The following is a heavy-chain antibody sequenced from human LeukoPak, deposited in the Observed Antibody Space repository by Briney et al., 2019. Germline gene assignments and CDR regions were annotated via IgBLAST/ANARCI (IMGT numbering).Heavy chain of an antibody. D-gene: IGHD3-3*01. J-gene: IGHJ4*02. V-gene: IGHV1-18*01. Sequence: GASVKVSCKASGYTFTSYGISWVRQAPGQGLEWMGWISAYNGNTNYAQKLQGRVTMTTDTSTSTAYMELRSLRSDATPVYYCAREGGTTYYDFWSGYYPIDYWGQGTLVTVSS. CDR3: AREGGTTYYDFWSGYYPIDY. CDR1: GYTFTSYG. CDR2: ISAYNGNT.